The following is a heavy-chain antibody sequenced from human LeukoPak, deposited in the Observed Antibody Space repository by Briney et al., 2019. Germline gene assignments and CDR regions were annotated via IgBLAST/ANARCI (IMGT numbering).Heavy chain of an antibody. CDR3: AREEQIGRLSWFGELLQP. V-gene: IGHV1-69*04. J-gene: IGHJ5*02. CDR1: GGTFSSYA. D-gene: IGHD3-10*01. CDR2: IIPILGIA. Sequence: ASVKVSCKASGGTFSSYAISWVRQAPGQGLEWMGRIIPILGIANYAQKFQGRVTITADKSTSTAYMELSSLRSEDTAVYYCAREEQIGRLSWFGELLQPWGQGTLVTVSS.